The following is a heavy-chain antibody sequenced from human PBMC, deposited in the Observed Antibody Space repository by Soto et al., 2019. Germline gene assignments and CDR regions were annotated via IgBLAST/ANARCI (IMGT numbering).Heavy chain of an antibody. CDR1: GYTFTSYG. CDR3: SRDGYYYDSSGHTPFDY. V-gene: IGHV1-18*01. J-gene: IGHJ4*02. Sequence: GASVKVSCKASGYTFTSYGISWVRQAPGQGLEWMGWISAYNGNTNYAQKLQGRVTMTTDTSTSTAYMELRSLRSDDTAVYYCSRDGYYYDSSGHTPFDYWGQGTLVTVSS. D-gene: IGHD3-22*01. CDR2: ISAYNGNT.